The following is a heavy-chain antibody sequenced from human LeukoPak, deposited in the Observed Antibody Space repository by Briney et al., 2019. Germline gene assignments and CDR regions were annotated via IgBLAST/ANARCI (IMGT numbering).Heavy chain of an antibody. V-gene: IGHV3-53*01. CDR3: ARGVREGAFDI. CDR2: IYSGGST. Sequence: GGSLRLSCAASGFIVSSNYMSWVRQAPGKGLEWVSVIYSGGSTYYAASVKGRFTISRDNSKNSLYLQMNSLRAEDTAVYYCARGVREGAFDIWGQGTMVTVSS. D-gene: IGHD3-10*02. CDR1: GFIVSSNY. J-gene: IGHJ3*02.